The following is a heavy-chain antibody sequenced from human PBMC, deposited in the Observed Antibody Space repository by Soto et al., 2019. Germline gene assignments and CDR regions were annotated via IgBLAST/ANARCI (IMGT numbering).Heavy chain of an antibody. V-gene: IGHV3-23*01. J-gene: IGHJ3*02. Sequence: SGGSLRLSCAASGFTFSSYAMSWVRQAPGKGLEWVSAISGSGGSTYYADSVKGRFTISRDNSKNTLYLQMNSLRAEDTAVYYCAKDFFSVSVDTAMVGAFNISGQAPMVTLS. CDR1: GFTFSSYA. D-gene: IGHD5-18*01. CDR3: AKDFFSVSVDTAMVGAFNI. CDR2: ISGSGGST.